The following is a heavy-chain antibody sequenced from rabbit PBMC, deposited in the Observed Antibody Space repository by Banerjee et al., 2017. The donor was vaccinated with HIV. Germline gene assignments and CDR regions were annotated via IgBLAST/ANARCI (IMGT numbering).Heavy chain of an antibody. CDR3: ARGGVGTTYPYGGMDL. D-gene: IGHD8-1*01. Sequence: QSLEESGGDLVKPGASLTLTCTASGFSFSSGYYMCWVRQAPGKGLEWIACIYTSSGSTWYASWVNGRFTISKTSSTTVTLQMTSLTAADTATYFCARGGVGTTYPYGGMDLWGQGTLVTVS. CDR1: GFSFSSGYY. CDR2: IYTSSGST. V-gene: IGHV1S40*01. J-gene: IGHJ6*01.